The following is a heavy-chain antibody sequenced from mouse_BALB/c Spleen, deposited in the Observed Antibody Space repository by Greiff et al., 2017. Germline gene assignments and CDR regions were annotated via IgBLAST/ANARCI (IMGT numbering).Heavy chain of an antibody. CDR3: TRSAYDYGAFAY. J-gene: IGHJ3*01. D-gene: IGHD2-4*01. V-gene: IGHV1S22*01. CDR1: GYTFTSYW. Sequence: LQQPGSELVRPGASVKLSCKASGYTFTSYWMRWVKQRPGQGLEWIGNIYPGSGSTNYDEKFKSKATLTVDTSSSTAYMQLSSLTSEDSAVYYCTRSAYDYGAFAYWGQGTLVTVSA. CDR2: IYPGSGST.